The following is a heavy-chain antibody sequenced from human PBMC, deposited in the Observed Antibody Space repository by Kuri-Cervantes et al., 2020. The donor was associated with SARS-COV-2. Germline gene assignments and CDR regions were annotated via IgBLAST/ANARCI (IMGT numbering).Heavy chain of an antibody. CDR2: ISSSSSYI. V-gene: IGHV3-21*04. D-gene: IGHD4-11*01. Sequence: GESLKISCAASGFTFSSYSMNWVRQAPGKGLEWVSSISSSSSYIYYADSVKGRFTISRDNAKNSLYLQMNSLRAEGTAVYYCAKGNHDYSNYDSFDYWGQGTLVTVSS. CDR1: GFTFSSYS. CDR3: AKGNHDYSNYDSFDY. J-gene: IGHJ4*02.